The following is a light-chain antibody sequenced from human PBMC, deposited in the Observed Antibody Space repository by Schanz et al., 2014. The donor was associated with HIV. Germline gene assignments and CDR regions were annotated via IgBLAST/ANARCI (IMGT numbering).Light chain of an antibody. J-gene: IGKJ1*01. CDR2: EAS. CDR1: QSIGRW. CDR3: QQYKIIGGT. V-gene: IGKV1-5*03. Sequence: DIQMTQSPSTLSASVGDRVIITCRASQSIGRWLAWYQLKPGKAPKLLIYEASSLESGVPSRFGGSGSGTEYNLTISSLQPDDSATYYCQQYKIIGGTFGQGTKVEIK.